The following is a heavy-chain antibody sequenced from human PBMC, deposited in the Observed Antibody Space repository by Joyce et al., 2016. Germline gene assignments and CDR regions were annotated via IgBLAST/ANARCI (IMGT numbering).Heavy chain of an antibody. D-gene: IGHD3-16*01. CDR3: ARDRGGDCDG. CDR2: ISSSSSSI. J-gene: IGHJ6*04. V-gene: IGHV3-21*01. CDR1: GFTFSLYS. Sequence: EVQLVESGGGLVKPGGSLRLSCAASGFTFSLYSMNWVRQAPGKGLEWVSSISSSSSSIYYAASVKGRFTISRDDAKNSLYLQMNSLRAEDTALYFCARDRGGDCDGWGKGTTVTVSS.